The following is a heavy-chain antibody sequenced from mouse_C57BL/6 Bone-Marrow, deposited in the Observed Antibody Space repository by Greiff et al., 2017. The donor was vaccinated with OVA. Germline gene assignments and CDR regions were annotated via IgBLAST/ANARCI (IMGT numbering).Heavy chain of an antibody. D-gene: IGHD1-1*01. J-gene: IGHJ4*01. V-gene: IGHV1-54*01. Sequence: VQLVESGAELVRPGTSVKVSCKASGYAFTNYLIEWVKQRPGQGLEWIGVINPGSGGTNYNEKFKGKATLTADKSSSTAYMQLSSLTSEDSAVYFCARRGYYGDYWGQGTSVTVSS. CDR1: GYAFTNYL. CDR3: ARRGYYGDY. CDR2: INPGSGGT.